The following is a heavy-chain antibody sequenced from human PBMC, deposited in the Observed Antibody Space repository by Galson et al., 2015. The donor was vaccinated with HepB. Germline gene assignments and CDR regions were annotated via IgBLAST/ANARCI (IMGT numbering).Heavy chain of an antibody. CDR3: ARNGVGGSYYNSGPKNDY. Sequence: QSGAEVKKPGESLRISCKGSGYSFTSYWISWVRQMPGKGLEWMGRIDPSDSYTNYSPSFQGHVTISADKSISTAYLQWSSLKASDTAMYYCARNGVGGSYYNSGPKNDYWGQGTLVTVSS. CDR1: GYSFTSYW. D-gene: IGHD3-10*01. V-gene: IGHV5-10-1*01. CDR2: IDPSDSYT. J-gene: IGHJ4*02.